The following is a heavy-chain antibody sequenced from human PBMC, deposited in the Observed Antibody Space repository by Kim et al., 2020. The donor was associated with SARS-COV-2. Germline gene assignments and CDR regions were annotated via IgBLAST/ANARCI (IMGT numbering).Heavy chain of an antibody. J-gene: IGHJ4*02. V-gene: IGHV3-74*01. D-gene: IGHD3-3*01. Sequence: GGSLRLSCAASGFIFSDYCMHWVRQAPGNGLVWVSRIYTDGTRTAYADSVTGRFTISRDNAKKTVYLQMNSLRAEDTAVYYCARGDRGGYYLDYWGQGTLVTVSS. CDR3: ARGDRGGYYLDY. CDR1: GFIFSDYC. CDR2: IYTDGTRT.